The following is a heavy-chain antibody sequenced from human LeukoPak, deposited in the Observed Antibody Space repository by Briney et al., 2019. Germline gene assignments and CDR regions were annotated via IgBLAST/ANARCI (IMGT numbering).Heavy chain of an antibody. V-gene: IGHV4-61*08. Sequence: SETLSLTCTVSGGSVSSADYYWSWIRHPPGKALEWIGYIYHTGSNNYKYSLKSRVTISLDTSKNRFSLRLTSMTAADTAIYYCARDLGSSYYYNMDVWGRGTTVTVSS. D-gene: IGHD6-6*01. CDR2: IYHTGSN. CDR3: ARDLGSSYYYNMDV. J-gene: IGHJ6*02. CDR1: GGSVSSADYY.